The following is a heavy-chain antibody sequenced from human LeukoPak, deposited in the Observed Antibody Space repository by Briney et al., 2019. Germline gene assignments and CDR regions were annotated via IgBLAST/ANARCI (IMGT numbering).Heavy chain of an antibody. D-gene: IGHD7-27*01. V-gene: IGHV3-30*04. CDR3: ARDFKLGGDY. J-gene: IGHJ4*02. CDR1: GFTFSSYA. CDR2: ISYDGSNK. Sequence: PGGSLGLSCAASGFTFSSYAMDWVRQAPGKGLEWVAVISYDGSNKYYADSVKGRFTISRDNSKNTLYLQMNSLRAEDTAVYYCARDFKLGGDYWGQGTLVTVSS.